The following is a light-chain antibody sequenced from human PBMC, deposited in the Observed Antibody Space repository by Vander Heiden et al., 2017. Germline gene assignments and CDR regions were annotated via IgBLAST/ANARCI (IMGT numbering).Light chain of an antibody. V-gene: IGKV1-39*01. CDR3: QQSYSTPGT. Sequence: DIQMTQSPSSLSASVGDRVTITCRTSQSISSYLNWYQQKPGKAPKLLIYAASSLQSGDPSRFSGSESGTDFTLTISSLQPEDFATYYCQQSYSTPGTFGQGTKLEIK. CDR2: AAS. J-gene: IGKJ2*01. CDR1: QSISSY.